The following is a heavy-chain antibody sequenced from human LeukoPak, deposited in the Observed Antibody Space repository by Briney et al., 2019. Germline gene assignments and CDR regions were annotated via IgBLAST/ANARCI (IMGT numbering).Heavy chain of an antibody. V-gene: IGHV3-9*01. Sequence: GGSLRLSCAASGFTFSDYYMSWIRQAPGKGLEWVSGISWNSGSIGYADSVKGRFTISRDNAKNSLYLQMNSLRAEDTALYYCAKAGFYGSGSSIALFDYWGQGTLVTVSS. CDR1: GFTFSDYY. J-gene: IGHJ4*02. CDR3: AKAGFYGSGSSIALFDY. CDR2: ISWNSGSI. D-gene: IGHD3-10*01.